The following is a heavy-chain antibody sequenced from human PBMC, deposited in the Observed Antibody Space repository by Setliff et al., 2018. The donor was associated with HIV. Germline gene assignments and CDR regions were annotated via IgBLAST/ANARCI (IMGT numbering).Heavy chain of an antibody. CDR1: GDSISSDFY. CDR3: ARSVMTTTNYFDY. D-gene: IGHD4-17*01. V-gene: IGHV4-38-2*02. Sequence: PSETLSLTCTVSGDSISSDFYWGWIRQPPGKGLEWIGSIYHSGNTYYMPSLQSRVIISVDMSKNQFSLKLTSVTAADTAVFYCARSVMTTTNYFDYWGPGTLVTVSS. J-gene: IGHJ4*02. CDR2: IYHSGNT.